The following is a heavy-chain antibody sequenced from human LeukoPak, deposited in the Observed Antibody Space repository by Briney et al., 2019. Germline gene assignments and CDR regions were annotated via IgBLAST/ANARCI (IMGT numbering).Heavy chain of an antibody. CDR1: GFIFNNYA. V-gene: IGHV3-9*01. CDR2: ISWNSGSI. J-gene: IGHJ4*02. D-gene: IGHD3-22*01. CDR3: ARDQSSSGYYYVGVDY. Sequence: GGSLRLSCAGSGFIFNNYAMHWVRQPPGKGLEWVSGISWNSGSIDYADSVKGRFTVSRDNAKNSLYLQMNSLRAEDTAVYYCARDQSSSGYYYVGVDYWGQGTLVTVSS.